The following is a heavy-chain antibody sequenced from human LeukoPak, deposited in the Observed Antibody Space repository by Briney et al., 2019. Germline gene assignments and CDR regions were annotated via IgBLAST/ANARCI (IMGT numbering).Heavy chain of an antibody. J-gene: IGHJ4*02. V-gene: IGHV1-18*01. CDR1: GYTFTSYG. D-gene: IGHD5-18*01. Sequence: ASVKVSCKASGYTFTSYGISWVRQAPGQGLEWMGWISAYNGNTNYAQKLQGRVTMTTDTPTSTAYMELRSLRSDDTAVYYCARGGRGRVQLWLHYWGQGTLVTVSS. CDR2: ISAYNGNT. CDR3: ARGGRGRVQLWLHY.